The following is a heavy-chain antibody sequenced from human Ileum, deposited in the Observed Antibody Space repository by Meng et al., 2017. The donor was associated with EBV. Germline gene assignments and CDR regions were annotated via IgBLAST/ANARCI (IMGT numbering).Heavy chain of an antibody. J-gene: IGHJ4*02. CDR3: ARVGQWLPIDY. D-gene: IGHD6-19*01. Sequence: LRRAEPGLGQHAGLTSLTFGVSGGDSSSSTGWWWVRQPPGKGLEWIGEIYHSGSTNYNPSLKSRVTISVDKSKNQFSLNLSSVTAADTAVYYCARVGQWLPIDYWGQGTLVTVSS. CDR1: GGDSSSSTG. V-gene: IGHV4-4*02. CDR2: IYHSGST.